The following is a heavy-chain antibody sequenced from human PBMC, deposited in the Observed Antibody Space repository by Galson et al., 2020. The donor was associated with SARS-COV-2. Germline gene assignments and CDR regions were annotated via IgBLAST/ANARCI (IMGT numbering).Heavy chain of an antibody. D-gene: IGHD2-21*01. Sequence: TGGSLRLSCAASGFTFSNYEMTWVRQAPGKGLEWVSYISSSGRTIHSADSVKGRFTISRDNAKSSLSLQMNSLRAEDTAVYYCARLDAYGPGYWGQGTLVTVSS. V-gene: IGHV3-48*03. CDR1: GFTFSNYE. CDR2: ISSSGRTI. J-gene: IGHJ4*02. CDR3: ARLDAYGPGY.